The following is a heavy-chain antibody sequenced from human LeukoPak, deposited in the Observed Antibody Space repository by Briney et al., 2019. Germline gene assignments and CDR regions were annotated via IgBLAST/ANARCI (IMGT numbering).Heavy chain of an antibody. V-gene: IGHV3-30-3*01. CDR2: ISYDGSNK. D-gene: IGHD2-21*01. J-gene: IGHJ3*02. CDR1: GFTFSSYA. Sequence: GRSLRLSCAASGFTFSSYAMHWVRQAPGKGLEWVAVISYDGSNKYYADSVKGRFTISRDTAKNTPYLQMNSLRAEDTAVYYCARGDYAFDIWGQGTMVTVSS. CDR3: ARGDYAFDI.